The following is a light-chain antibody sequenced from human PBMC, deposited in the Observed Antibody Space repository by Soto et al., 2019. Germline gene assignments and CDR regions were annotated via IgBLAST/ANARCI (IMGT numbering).Light chain of an antibody. CDR2: AAS. J-gene: IGKJ2*01. CDR3: LKGTSIVST. Sequence: DIQVTQSPSSLSASVGDRVTITCRASQDIRTYLAWYQQKPGKAPKLLIFAASTLQSGVPPRFISRGSGTDCTLTLSNRQPEDFATDHCLKGTSIVSTLGQGTKLELK. CDR1: QDIRTY. V-gene: IGKV1D-12*01.